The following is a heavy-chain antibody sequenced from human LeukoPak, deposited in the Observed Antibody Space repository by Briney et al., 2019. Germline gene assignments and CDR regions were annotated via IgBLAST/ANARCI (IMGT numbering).Heavy chain of an antibody. D-gene: IGHD2-2*01. CDR1: GGTFSSYA. V-gene: IGHV1-69*05. CDR2: IIPIFGTT. Sequence: SVKVSCKASGGTFSSYAISWVRQAPGQGLEWMGGIIPIFGTTNYAQKFQGRVTITTDESTSPAYMEVSSLRSEDTAVYYCARSGYCSSTSCYRSYYYYYMDVWGKGTTVTVSS. J-gene: IGHJ6*03. CDR3: ARSGYCSSTSCYRSYYYYYMDV.